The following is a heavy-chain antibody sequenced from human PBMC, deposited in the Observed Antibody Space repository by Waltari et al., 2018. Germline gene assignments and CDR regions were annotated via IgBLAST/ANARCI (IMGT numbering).Heavy chain of an antibody. Sequence: QLQLPESGPGLVKPSEHLSLTCTVPADSISRSRYYWGWIRQPPGKGLEWIGSIYYTGSTYYNPSLKSRVTISVDTSKNQFALNLNSVTAADTAVYYCATYETGLSHGGAFDVWGQGTMVTVSS. CDR1: ADSISRSRYY. CDR3: ATYETGLSHGGAFDV. CDR2: IYYTGST. D-gene: IGHD1-1*01. J-gene: IGHJ3*01. V-gene: IGHV4-39*01.